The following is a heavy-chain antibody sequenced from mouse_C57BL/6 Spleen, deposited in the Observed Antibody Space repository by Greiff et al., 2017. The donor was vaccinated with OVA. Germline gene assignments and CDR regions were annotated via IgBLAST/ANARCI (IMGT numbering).Heavy chain of an antibody. D-gene: IGHD3-2*02. Sequence: VQLQQPGAELVRPGSSVKLSCKASGYTFTSYWMHWVKQRPIQGLEWIGNIDPSDSETHYNQKFKDKATLTVDKSSSTAYMQLSSLTSEDSAVYYCALDSSGYEGFFDYWGQGTTLTVSS. CDR3: ALDSSGYEGFFDY. V-gene: IGHV1-52*01. CDR1: GYTFTSYW. CDR2: IDPSDSET. J-gene: IGHJ2*01.